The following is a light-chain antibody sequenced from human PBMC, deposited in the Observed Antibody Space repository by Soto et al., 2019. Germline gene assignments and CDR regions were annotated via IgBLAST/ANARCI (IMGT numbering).Light chain of an antibody. J-gene: IGLJ2*01. CDR1: SSHVGGYNY. CDR2: EVS. V-gene: IGLV2-14*01. Sequence: SALTQPASVSGSPGQSITISCTGTSSHVGGYNYVSWYQHHPGKAPKLMIYEVSNRPSGISNRFSGSKSGNTASLTISGLQAEDEADYSCSSYTSSNTVVFGGGTKLTVL. CDR3: SSYTSSNTVV.